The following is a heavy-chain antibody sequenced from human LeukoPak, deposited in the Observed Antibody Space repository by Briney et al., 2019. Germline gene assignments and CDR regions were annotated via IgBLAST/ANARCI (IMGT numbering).Heavy chain of an antibody. V-gene: IGHV4-59*01. J-gene: IGHJ5*02. CDR2: IYYSGST. Sequence: SETLSLTCTVSGGSISSYYWSWIRQPPGKGLEWIGYIYYSGSTNYNPSLKSRVTMSVDTSKNQFSLKLSSVTAADTAVYYCARESGYSYGYGGLVARWFDPWGQGTLVTVSS. CDR3: ARESGYSYGYGGLVARWFDP. D-gene: IGHD5-18*01. CDR1: GGSISSYY.